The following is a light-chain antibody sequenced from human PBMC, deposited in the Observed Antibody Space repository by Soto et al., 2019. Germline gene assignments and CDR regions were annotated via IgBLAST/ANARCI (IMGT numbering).Light chain of an antibody. Sequence: VFTLSVATVSLSTRERATLSCRASQSVSSYLAWYQQKPGQAPRLLIYDASNRATGIPARFSGSGSGTDFTLTISSLEPEDFTVYYCQLCAYLPRTFAQGAMA. V-gene: IGKV3-11*01. CDR2: DAS. J-gene: IGKJ1*01. CDR3: QLCAYLPRT. CDR1: QSVSSY.